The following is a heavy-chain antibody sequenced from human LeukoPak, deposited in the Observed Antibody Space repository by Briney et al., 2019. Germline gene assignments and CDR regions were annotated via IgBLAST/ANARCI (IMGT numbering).Heavy chain of an antibody. CDR3: ARRGLPGGFDI. CDR1: GGSISPYY. J-gene: IGHJ3*02. CDR2: IYYSGST. V-gene: IGHV4-39*01. Sequence: SETLSLTCTVSGGSISPYYWGWIRQPPGKGLEWIGNIYYSGSTYYNPSLKSRVTISLDTSKNQFSLKLTSVTAADTAVYYCARRGLPGGFDIWGQGTMVTVSS.